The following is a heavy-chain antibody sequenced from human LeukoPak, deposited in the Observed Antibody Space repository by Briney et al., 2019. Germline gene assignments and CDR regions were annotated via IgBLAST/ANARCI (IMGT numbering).Heavy chain of an antibody. V-gene: IGHV4-30-2*01. D-gene: IGHD3-10*01. CDR2: TYHSRST. Sequence: ASETLSLTCAVSGGSISSGGYSWSWIRQPPGKGLEWIGYTYHSRSTYYNPSLKSRVTISVDRSKNQFSLKLSSVTAADTAVYYCARATPRRYCVDYWGQGTLVTVSS. J-gene: IGHJ4*02. CDR1: GGSISSGGYS. CDR3: ARATPRRYCVDY.